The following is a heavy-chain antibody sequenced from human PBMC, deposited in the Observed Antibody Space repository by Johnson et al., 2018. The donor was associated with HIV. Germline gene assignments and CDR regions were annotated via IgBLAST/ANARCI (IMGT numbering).Heavy chain of an antibody. J-gene: IGHJ3*01. CDR1: GFTFSRYW. V-gene: IGHV3-74*02. CDR2: INSDGSNT. CDR3: ARVSDSDSN. Sequence: VQLVESGGGLVQPGGSLRLSCAGSGFTFSRYWMHWVRQAPGKGLVWVSGINSDGSNTNYADSVKGQFTISRDNAKKTLYLQMNSLRAEDTAVYYCARVSDSDSNWGQGTMVTVSS. D-gene: IGHD3-22*01.